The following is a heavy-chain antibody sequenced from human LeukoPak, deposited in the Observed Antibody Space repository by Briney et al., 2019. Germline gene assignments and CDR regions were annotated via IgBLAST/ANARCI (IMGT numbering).Heavy chain of an antibody. CDR1: GFTFSSYG. CDR3: AKDSVSGFGELGPIGY. V-gene: IGHV3-30*02. J-gene: IGHJ4*02. Sequence: GGSLRLSCAASGFTFSSYGMHWVRQAPGKGLEWVAFIRYDGSNKYYADSVKGRFTISRDNSKNTLYLQMNSLSAEDTAVYYCAKDSVSGFGELGPIGYWGQGTLVTVSS. D-gene: IGHD3-10*01. CDR2: IRYDGSNK.